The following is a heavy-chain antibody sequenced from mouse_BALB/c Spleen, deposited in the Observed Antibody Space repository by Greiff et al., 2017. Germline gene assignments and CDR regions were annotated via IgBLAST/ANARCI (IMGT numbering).Heavy chain of an antibody. Sequence: EVQGVESGGGLVQPGGSLRLSCATSGFTFTDYYMSWVRQPPGKALEWLGFIRNKANGYTTEYSASVKGRFTISRDNSQSILYLQMNTLRAEDSATYYCARAHLRYQPLFDYWGQGTTLTVSS. CDR1: GFTFTDYY. J-gene: IGHJ2*01. V-gene: IGHV7-3*02. D-gene: IGHD2-14*01. CDR2: IRNKANGYTT. CDR3: ARAHLRYQPLFDY.